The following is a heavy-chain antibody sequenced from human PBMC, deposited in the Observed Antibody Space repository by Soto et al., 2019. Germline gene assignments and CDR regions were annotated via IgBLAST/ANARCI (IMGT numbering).Heavy chain of an antibody. Sequence: QITLKESGPTLVKPTQTLTLTCTFSGFSLNTRGVGVGWIRQPPGKALELLALISWDGEKHYSPSLKSRLTTTNEASENQVVITIPNMDPVETATDFSAHRLIDLLTGNYYSDYWGQGTVVTVSS. CDR2: ISWDGEK. V-gene: IGHV2-5*02. CDR1: GFSLNTRGVG. CDR3: AHRLIDLLTGNYYSDY. J-gene: IGHJ4*02. D-gene: IGHD3-9*01.